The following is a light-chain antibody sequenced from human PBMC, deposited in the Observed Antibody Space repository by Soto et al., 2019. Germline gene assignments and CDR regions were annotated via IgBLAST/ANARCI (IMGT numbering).Light chain of an antibody. CDR2: MAS. V-gene: IGKV1-5*03. CDR3: QQYNSYPVT. J-gene: IGKJ1*01. Sequence: DIQMTKSPSTLSASVGDRVTITCRASQSITNWLAWYQQKPGKAPKPLIYMASSLESGVPSRFSGSGSGTEFTLTISSLQPDDFATYYCQQYNSYPVTFGQGTKVDI. CDR1: QSITNW.